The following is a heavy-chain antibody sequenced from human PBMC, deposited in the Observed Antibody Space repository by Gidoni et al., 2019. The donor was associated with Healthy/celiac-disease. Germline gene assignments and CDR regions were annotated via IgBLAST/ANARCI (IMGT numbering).Heavy chain of an antibody. CDR2: IYYSGST. J-gene: IGHJ4*02. D-gene: IGHD6-19*01. CDR1: GGSISSSSYY. CDR3: ASSGWDPPFDY. Sequence: QLQLQESGPGLVKPSEPLSLTCTVSGGSISSSSYYWGWIRQPPGTGLEWSGSIYYSGSTYYNPSLNSRGTISVDTAKNQFSLKLSSVTAADTAVYYCASSGWDPPFDYWGQGTLVTVSS. V-gene: IGHV4-39*01.